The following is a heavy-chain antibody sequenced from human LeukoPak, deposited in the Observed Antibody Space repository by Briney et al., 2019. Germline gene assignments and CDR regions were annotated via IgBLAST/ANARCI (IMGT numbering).Heavy chain of an antibody. CDR2: IRSKANSYAT. J-gene: IGHJ4*02. CDR3: TRYIAAVGKVN. D-gene: IGHD6-13*01. Sequence: GGSLRLSCAASGFTFSGSAMHWVRQASGKGLEWVGRIRSKANSYATAYAASVKGRFTISRDDSKNTAYLQMNSLKTEDTAVYYCTRYIAAVGKVNWGQGTLVTVSS. CDR1: GFTFSGSA. V-gene: IGHV3-73*01.